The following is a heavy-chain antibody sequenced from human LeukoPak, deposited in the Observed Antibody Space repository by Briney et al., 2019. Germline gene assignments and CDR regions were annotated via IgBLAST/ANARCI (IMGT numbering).Heavy chain of an antibody. CDR1: GGSISSYC. V-gene: IGHV4-4*07. Sequence: SETLSLTCTVSGGSISSYCWSWIRQPAGKGLEWIGRIYTSGSTNYNPSPKSRVTISVDTSKNQFSLKLSSVTAADTAVYYCARARPDMVRGVIRSTDFDYWGQGTLVTVSS. D-gene: IGHD3-10*01. J-gene: IGHJ4*02. CDR2: IYTSGST. CDR3: ARARPDMVRGVIRSTDFDY.